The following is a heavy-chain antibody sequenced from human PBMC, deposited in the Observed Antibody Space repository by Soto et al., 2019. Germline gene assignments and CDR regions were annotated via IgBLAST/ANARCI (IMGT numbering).Heavy chain of an antibody. V-gene: IGHV3-53*01. CDR3: TRDRRISGFDP. J-gene: IGHJ5*02. CDR2: IYSGGST. D-gene: IGHD3-16*02. Sequence: GGSLRLSCAASGFTVSSNYMSWVRQAPGKVLEWVSVIYSGGSTYYADSVKGRFTISRDNSKNTLYLQMNSLRAEDTAVYYCTRDRRISGFDPWGPGTLVNVSS. CDR1: GFTVSSNY.